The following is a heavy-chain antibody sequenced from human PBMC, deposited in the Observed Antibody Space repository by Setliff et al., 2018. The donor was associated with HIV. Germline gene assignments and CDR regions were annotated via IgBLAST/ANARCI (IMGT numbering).Heavy chain of an antibody. CDR2: IYYSGST. D-gene: IGHD3-22*01. CDR3: ARGGGYYAPLVY. CDR1: GFTFSSYW. V-gene: IGHV4-59*01. J-gene: IGHJ4*02. Sequence: GSLRLSCAASGFTFSSYWMSWIRQPPGKGLEWIGYIYYSGSTNYNPSLKSRVTISVDTSKNQFSLKLSSVTAADTAVYYCARGGGYYAPLVYWGQGTLVTVSS.